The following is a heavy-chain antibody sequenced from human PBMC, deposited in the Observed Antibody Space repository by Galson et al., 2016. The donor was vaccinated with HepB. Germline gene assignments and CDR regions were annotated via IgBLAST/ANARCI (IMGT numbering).Heavy chain of an antibody. D-gene: IGHD6-19*01. Sequence: SVKVSCKASGYTFNDCDMHWVRQAPGQRLEWMGWINAGNGDTGYPQNFQGRVTITRDTSASTDYMELSSLRFEDTAVYYCARACSGWSKFDYWGQGTLVTVSS. CDR3: ARACSGWSKFDY. CDR2: INAGNGDT. J-gene: IGHJ4*02. V-gene: IGHV1-3*01. CDR1: GYTFNDCD.